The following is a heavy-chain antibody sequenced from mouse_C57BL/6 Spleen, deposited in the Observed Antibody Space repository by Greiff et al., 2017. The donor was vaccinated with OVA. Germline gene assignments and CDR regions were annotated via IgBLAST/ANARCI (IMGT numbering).Heavy chain of an antibody. CDR2: IDPSDSET. Sequence: VQLQQPGAELVRPGSSVKLSCKASGYTFTSYWMHWVKQRPIQGLEWIGNIDPSDSETHYNQKFKDKATLTVDKSSSTAYMQLSSLTSEDSAVYYCARGAYDGYYWFAYWGQGTLVTVSA. CDR1: GYTFTSYW. J-gene: IGHJ3*01. CDR3: ARGAYDGYYWFAY. D-gene: IGHD2-3*01. V-gene: IGHV1-52*01.